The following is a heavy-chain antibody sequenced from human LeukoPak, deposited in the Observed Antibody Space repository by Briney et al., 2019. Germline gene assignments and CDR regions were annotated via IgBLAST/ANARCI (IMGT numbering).Heavy chain of an antibody. CDR1: GYTFTSYD. V-gene: IGHV1-8*01. Sequence: GASVKVSCKASGYTFTSYDINWVRQATRQGLEWMGWMNPNSGNTGYAQKFQGRVTMTRNTSISTAYMELSSLRSEDTAVYYCARAPTANYYDSSGYYLWGQGTLVTVSS. CDR2: MNPNSGNT. D-gene: IGHD3-22*01. J-gene: IGHJ5*02. CDR3: ARAPTANYYDSSGYYL.